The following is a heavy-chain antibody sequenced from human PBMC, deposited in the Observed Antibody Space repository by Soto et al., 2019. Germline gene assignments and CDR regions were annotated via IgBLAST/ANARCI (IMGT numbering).Heavy chain of an antibody. J-gene: IGHJ6*02. Sequence: GGSLRLSCAASGFTFSSYAMSWVRQAPGKGLEWVSAISGSGGSTYYADSVKGRFTISRDNSKNTLYLQMNSLRAEDTAVYYCARDRGYSYFTFYPDVWGQGTTVTVSS. D-gene: IGHD5-18*01. CDR3: ARDRGYSYFTFYPDV. V-gene: IGHV3-23*01. CDR1: GFTFSSYA. CDR2: ISGSGGST.